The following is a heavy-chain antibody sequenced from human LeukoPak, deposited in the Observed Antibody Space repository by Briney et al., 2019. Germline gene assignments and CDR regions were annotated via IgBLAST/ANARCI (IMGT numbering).Heavy chain of an antibody. V-gene: IGHV4-59*01. D-gene: IGHD3-16*01. Sequence: SETLSLTCTVSGGSISSYYWSWIRQPPGKGLEWIGYIYYSGSTNYNPSLKSRVTISVDTSKNQFSLKLSSVTAADTAVYYCARSPRINYFDYWGQGTLVTVSS. CDR1: GGSISSYY. CDR3: ARSPRINYFDY. CDR2: IYYSGST. J-gene: IGHJ4*02.